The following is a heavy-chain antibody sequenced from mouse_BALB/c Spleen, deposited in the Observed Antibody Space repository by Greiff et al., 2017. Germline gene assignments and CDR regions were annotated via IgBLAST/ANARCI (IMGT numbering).Heavy chain of an antibody. Sequence: EVKLMESGGGLVQPGGSLRLSCATSGFTFTDYYMSWVRQPPGQALEWLGFIRNKANGYTTEYSASVKGRFTISRDNSQSILYRQMNTLRAEDSATYYCARDDYFDYWGQGTTLTVSS. CDR3: ARDDYFDY. CDR1: GFTFTDYY. V-gene: IGHV7-3*02. CDR2: IRNKANGYTT. J-gene: IGHJ2*01.